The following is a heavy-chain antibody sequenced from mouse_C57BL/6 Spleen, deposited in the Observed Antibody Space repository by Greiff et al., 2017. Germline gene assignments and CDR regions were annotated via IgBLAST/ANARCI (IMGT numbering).Heavy chain of an antibody. J-gene: IGHJ2*01. Sequence: EVKLVESGGGLVQPGGSLSLSCAASGFTFTDYYMSWVRQPPGKALEWLGFIRNKANGYTTEYSASVKGRFTISRDNSQSILYLQMNALRAEDSATYYCARYANWVFDDWGTGTTLTVSS. V-gene: IGHV7-3*01. D-gene: IGHD4-1*01. CDR1: GFTFTDYY. CDR2: IRNKANGYTT. CDR3: ARYANWVFDD.